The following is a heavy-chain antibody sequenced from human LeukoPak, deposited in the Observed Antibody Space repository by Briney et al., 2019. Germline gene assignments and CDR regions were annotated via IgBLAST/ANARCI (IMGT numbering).Heavy chain of an antibody. J-gene: IGHJ4*02. CDR3: ARVFPPVGPLDY. CDR1: GGTFSSYA. D-gene: IGHD1-26*01. V-gene: IGHV1-8*03. CDR2: MNPNSGNT. Sequence: ASVKVSCKASGGTFSSYAISWVRQAPGQGLEWMGWMNPNSGNTGYAQKFQGRVTITRNTSISTAYMELSSLRSEDTAVYYCARVFPPVGPLDYWGQGTLVTVSS.